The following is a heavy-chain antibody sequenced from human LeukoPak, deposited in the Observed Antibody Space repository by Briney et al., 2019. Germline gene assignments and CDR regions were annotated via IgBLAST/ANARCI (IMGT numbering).Heavy chain of an antibody. V-gene: IGHV3-21*01. CDR2: ISSSSSYI. CDR3: ARELYDSSGFDY. Sequence: PGGSLSLSCAASGFTFSSYSMNWVRQAPGKGLEWVSSISSSSSYIYYADSVKGRFTISRDNAKNSLYLQMNSLRAEDTAVYYCARELYDSSGFDYWGQGTLVTVSS. J-gene: IGHJ4*02. D-gene: IGHD3-22*01. CDR1: GFTFSSYS.